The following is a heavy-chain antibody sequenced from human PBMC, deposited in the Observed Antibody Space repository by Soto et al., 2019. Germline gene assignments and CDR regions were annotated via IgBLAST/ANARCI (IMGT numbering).Heavy chain of an antibody. Sequence: SETLSLTCGLSGSLPVGSLSTYFWTWIRQPPGKGLEWIGEINHSGSPNYSPSLRGRVTISLDTSKKQFSLNLSSVTASDTAVYFCARARFSQWSQDYYGLDVWGQGTTVTVSS. CDR1: GSLPVGSLSTYF. J-gene: IGHJ6*02. V-gene: IGHV4-34*01. CDR2: INHSGSP. CDR3: ARARFSQWSQDYYGLDV. D-gene: IGHD3-3*01.